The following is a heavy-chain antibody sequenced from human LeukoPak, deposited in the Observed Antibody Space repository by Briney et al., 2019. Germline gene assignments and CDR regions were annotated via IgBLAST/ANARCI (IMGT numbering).Heavy chain of an antibody. Sequence: GGSLRLSCAASGFTFSTYAMSWVRQAPGKGLEWVSTISGSGANTYYAASVRGRFTISRDNSKNTLYLHMNSLRAEDTAVYYCAKEGAGYTNPYYFDYWGQGTLVTVSS. D-gene: IGHD3-16*02. J-gene: IGHJ4*02. CDR2: ISGSGANT. V-gene: IGHV3-23*01. CDR1: GFTFSTYA. CDR3: AKEGAGYTNPYYFDY.